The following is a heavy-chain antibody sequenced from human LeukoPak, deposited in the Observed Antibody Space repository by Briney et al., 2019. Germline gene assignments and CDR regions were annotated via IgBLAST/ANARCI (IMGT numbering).Heavy chain of an antibody. Sequence: SETLSLTCAVYGGSFSGYYWSWIRQPPGKGLEWIGEINHSGSTNYNPSLKSRVTISVDTSKNQFSLKLSSVTAADTAVYYCARDPLSGSYDENWFDPWGQGTLVTVSS. V-gene: IGHV4-34*01. CDR1: GGSFSGYY. CDR2: INHSGST. D-gene: IGHD1-26*01. J-gene: IGHJ5*02. CDR3: ARDPLSGSYDENWFDP.